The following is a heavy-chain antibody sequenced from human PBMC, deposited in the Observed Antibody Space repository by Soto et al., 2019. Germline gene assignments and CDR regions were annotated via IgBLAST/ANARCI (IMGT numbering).Heavy chain of an antibody. CDR1: WDSFSTNSAT. Sequence: QVQLQQSGPGLVKPSQTLSLTCAISWDSFSTNSATWDWIRQSPSRGLEWLGRTYYRSKWYYDYAASVKGCINLNPDTLNNQGYLHLDSVTPDDTAVYYCARLIGNSWLDAWCQGTLVTVSS. V-gene: IGHV6-1*03. CDR3: ARLIGNSWLDA. J-gene: IGHJ5*02. CDR2: TYYRSKWYY. D-gene: IGHD2-8*01.